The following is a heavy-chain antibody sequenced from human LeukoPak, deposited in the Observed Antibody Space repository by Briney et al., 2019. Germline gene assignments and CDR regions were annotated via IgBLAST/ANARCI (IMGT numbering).Heavy chain of an antibody. CDR2: IYYSGST. CDR3: AREDVVTYYFDY. J-gene: IGHJ4*02. CDR1: GGSISSYY. Sequence: SETLSLTCTVSGGSISSYYWSWIRQPPGKGLEWIGYIYYSGSTNYNPSLKSRVTMSVDTSKNQFSLKLSSVTAADTAVYYCAREDVVTYYFDYWGQGTLVTVSS. V-gene: IGHV4-59*12. D-gene: IGHD3-22*01.